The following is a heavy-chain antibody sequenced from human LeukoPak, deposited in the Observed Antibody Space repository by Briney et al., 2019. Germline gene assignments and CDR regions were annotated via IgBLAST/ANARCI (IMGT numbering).Heavy chain of an antibody. D-gene: IGHD1-26*01. CDR3: TRPDWATGSYDEF. Sequence: ISRTSNYIYYADSVKGRFTISRDNAKNTLFLQMTGLRVEDTAMYYCTRPDWATGSYDEFWGQGTRVTVSS. V-gene: IGHV3-21*01. J-gene: IGHJ4*02. CDR2: ISRTSNYI.